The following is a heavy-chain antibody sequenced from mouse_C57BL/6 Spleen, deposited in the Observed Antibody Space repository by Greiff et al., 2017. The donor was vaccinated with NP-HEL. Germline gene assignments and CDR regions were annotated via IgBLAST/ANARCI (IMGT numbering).Heavy chain of an antibody. Sequence: EVKVVESWGCLVTPGGSLKLSCAASGFTFSDYGMHWVRQAPEQGLGCVAYLSSGSSTIYYADTVKGRFTISRDNAKNTLFLQMTSLRSEDTAMYYCARRGYGNYEGFDYWGQGTTLTVSS. J-gene: IGHJ2*01. CDR2: LSSGSSTI. D-gene: IGHD2-1*01. V-gene: IGHV5-17*01. CDR3: ARRGYGNYEGFDY. CDR1: GFTFSDYG.